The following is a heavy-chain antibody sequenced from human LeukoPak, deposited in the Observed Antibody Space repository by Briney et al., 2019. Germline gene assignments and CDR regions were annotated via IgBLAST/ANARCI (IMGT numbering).Heavy chain of an antibody. V-gene: IGHV3-23*01. CDR2: ISGGGGST. CDR1: GFTFSSYD. J-gene: IGHJ4*02. CDR3: ANPRY. Sequence: GGSLRLSCEASGFTFSSYDMSWVRQVPGMGLEWVSTISGGGGSTYYADSVKGPFTISRDNSKNTLYLQMNSLRAEDTAVYYCANPRYWGQGTLVTVSS.